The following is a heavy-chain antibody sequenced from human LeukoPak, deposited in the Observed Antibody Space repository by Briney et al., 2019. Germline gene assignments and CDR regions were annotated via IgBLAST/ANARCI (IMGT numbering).Heavy chain of an antibody. V-gene: IGHV3-33*06. J-gene: IGHJ4*02. CDR1: GSTFSNFW. CDR3: AKDAQRGFDYSNSLEY. Sequence: PGGSLRLSCADSGSTFSNFWMTWVRQAPGKGLEWVAVIWHDATNKFYADSVKGRFTISRENSKKMVYLQMNSLRAEDTAVYYCAKDAQRGFDYSNSLEYWGQGTLVTVSP. D-gene: IGHD4-11*01. CDR2: IWHDATNK.